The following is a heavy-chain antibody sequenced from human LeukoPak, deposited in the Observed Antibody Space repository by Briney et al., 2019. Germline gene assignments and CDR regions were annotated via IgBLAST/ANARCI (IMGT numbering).Heavy chain of an antibody. CDR3: ARGREGIAARWWVEETRWHFLDP. V-gene: IGHV3-21*01. D-gene: IGHD6-6*01. CDR2: ISSTSGHI. CDR1: GFTFSSYA. Sequence: GGSLRLSCAASGFTFSSYAMIWVRQAPGKGLEWVLSISSTSGHIYYADSEKGRFTISRDNAKNSLYLQMNSLRVEDTAVYYCARGREGIAARWWVEETRWHFLDPWGQGTLVTVSS. J-gene: IGHJ5*02.